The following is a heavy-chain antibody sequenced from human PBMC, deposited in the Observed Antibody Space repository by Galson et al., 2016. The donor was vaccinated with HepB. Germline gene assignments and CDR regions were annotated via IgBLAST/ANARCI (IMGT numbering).Heavy chain of an antibody. CDR2: ISNRGNT. CDR1: GGSVSGGGYY. D-gene: IGHD2-21*02. J-gene: IGHJ4*02. V-gene: IGHV4-31*03. Sequence: TLSLTCTVSGGSVSGGGYYWTWIRQHPGKGLEWIGYISNRGNTYSTPYPRRRVSISVGTSQRQFTYSLTLTSVTAADTAVYYCARDPYGDYYVDYWGQGTLVTVSS. CDR3: ARDPYGDYYVDY.